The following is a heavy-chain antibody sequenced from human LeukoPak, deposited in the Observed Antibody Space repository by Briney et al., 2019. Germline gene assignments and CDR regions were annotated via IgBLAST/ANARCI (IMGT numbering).Heavy chain of an antibody. D-gene: IGHD6-19*01. Sequence: ASVKVSCKASGYTFTSYGISWVRQAPGQGLEWMGWISAYNGNTNYAQKFQGRVTMTTDTSTSIAYMELRSLGSDDTAVYYCARGGTAVAGWDCYAMDVWGQGTTVTVSS. CDR2: ISAYNGNT. J-gene: IGHJ6*02. CDR3: ARGGTAVAGWDCYAMDV. CDR1: GYTFTSYG. V-gene: IGHV1-18*01.